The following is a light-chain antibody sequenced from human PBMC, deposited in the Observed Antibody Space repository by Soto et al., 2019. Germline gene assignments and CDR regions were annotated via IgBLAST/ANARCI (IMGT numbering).Light chain of an antibody. Sequence: EIVVTQFPATLSLSPGERATLSCRASQSVSSYLAWYQQKPGQAPRLLIYDASNRATGIPARFSGSGSGTDFPLTISSLEPEDFAVYYCQQRSNWQGATFGGGTKVEIK. CDR3: QQRSNWQGAT. V-gene: IGKV3-11*01. J-gene: IGKJ4*01. CDR1: QSVSSY. CDR2: DAS.